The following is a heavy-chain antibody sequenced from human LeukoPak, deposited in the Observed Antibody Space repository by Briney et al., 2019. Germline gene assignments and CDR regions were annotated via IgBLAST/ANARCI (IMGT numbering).Heavy chain of an antibody. Sequence: SETLSLTCAVYGGSFSGHYWSWIRQPPGKGLEWIGEINHSGSTNYNPSLKSRVTISVDTSKNQFSLKLSSVTAADTAVYYCAIAMTGYYDFWYWGQGTLVTVSS. V-gene: IGHV4-34*01. CDR3: AIAMTGYYDFWY. CDR2: INHSGST. CDR1: GGSFSGHY. D-gene: IGHD3-3*01. J-gene: IGHJ4*02.